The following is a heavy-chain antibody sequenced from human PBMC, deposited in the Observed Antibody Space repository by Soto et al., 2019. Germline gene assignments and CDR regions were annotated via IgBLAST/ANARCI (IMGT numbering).Heavy chain of an antibody. CDR3: ARDYGYCSSPPCPFDY. CDR2: ISYVGSNK. CDR1: GFTFSSYS. J-gene: IGHJ4*02. D-gene: IGHD2-2*01. V-gene: IGHV3-30-3*01. Sequence: PGGSLRLSCAASGFTFSSYSMHWVRQAPGKGLEWVAVISYVGSNKYYADFVKGRFTISRDNSKNTVFLQMNSLRPEDTAVYYCARDYGYCSSPPCPFDYSGPGTLVTVFS.